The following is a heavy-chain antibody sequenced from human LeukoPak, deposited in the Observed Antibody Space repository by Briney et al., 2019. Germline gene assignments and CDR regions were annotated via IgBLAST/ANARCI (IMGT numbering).Heavy chain of an antibody. CDR2: ISGNSGGI. V-gene: IGHV3-9*01. D-gene: IGHD6-19*01. CDR1: GFTFDDYA. J-gene: IGHJ4*02. Sequence: GRSLRLSCAASGFTFDDYAMHWVRQAPGKGLEWVSGISGNSGGIGYADSVKGRFTIPRNNAKNSLFLQMNSLKPEDTALYYCAKVASRQQWRICFDYWGQGALVTVSS. CDR3: AKVASRQQWRICFDY.